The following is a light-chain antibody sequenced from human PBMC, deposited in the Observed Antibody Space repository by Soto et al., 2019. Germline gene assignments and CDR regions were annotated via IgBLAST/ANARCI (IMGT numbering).Light chain of an antibody. CDR3: SSYTSSSTPYV. V-gene: IGLV2-14*01. J-gene: IGLJ1*01. CDR1: SIDVGGYNY. CDR2: EVS. Sequence: QSALTQPASVSGSPGQSITISCTGTSIDVGGYNYVSWYQQHPGKAPKIMIYEVSNRPSGVSSRFSGSKYGNTASLTISGLQAEDEADYYCSSYTSSSTPYVFGTGTKVTVL.